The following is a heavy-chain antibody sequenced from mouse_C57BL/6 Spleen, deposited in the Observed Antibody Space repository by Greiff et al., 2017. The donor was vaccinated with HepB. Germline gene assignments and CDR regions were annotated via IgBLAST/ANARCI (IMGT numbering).Heavy chain of an antibody. CDR3: ARGPHYYGSSYYYFDY. D-gene: IGHD1-1*01. CDR2: ISDGGSYT. V-gene: IGHV5-4*03. Sequence: EVMLVESGGGLVKPGGSLKLSCAASGFTFSSYAMSWVRQTPEKRLEWVATISDGGSYTYYPDNVKGRFTISRDNAKNNLYLQMSHLKSEDTAMYYCARGPHYYGSSYYYFDYWGQGTTLTVSS. J-gene: IGHJ2*01. CDR1: GFTFSSYA.